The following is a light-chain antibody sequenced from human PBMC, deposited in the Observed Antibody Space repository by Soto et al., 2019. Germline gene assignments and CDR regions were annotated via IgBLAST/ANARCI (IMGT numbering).Light chain of an antibody. J-gene: IGKJ1*01. Sequence: EIVMTQSPATLSVSPGERATLSCRASQSISTNLAWYQQRPGQAPRLLIYGASTRATGISVRFSGSGSGTEFTLTISSMQSEDFAVYYCQHYDNWPPRTFGHGTKVEIK. CDR1: QSISTN. CDR3: QHYDNWPPRT. CDR2: GAS. V-gene: IGKV3-15*01.